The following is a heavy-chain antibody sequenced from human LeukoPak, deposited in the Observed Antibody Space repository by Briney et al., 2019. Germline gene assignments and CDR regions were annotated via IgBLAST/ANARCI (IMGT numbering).Heavy chain of an antibody. CDR1: GGSISSSSYY. V-gene: IGHV4-39*01. J-gene: IGHJ4*02. CDR3: ASLLLYSSGWYVAY. Sequence: KPSETLSLTCTVSGGSISSSSYYWGWIRQPPGKGLEWIGRIFYSGSTYYSPSLKSRATISVDTSKNQFSLTLTSVIAADTAVYYCASLLLYSSGWYVAYWGQGTLVTVSS. CDR2: IFYSGST. D-gene: IGHD6-19*01.